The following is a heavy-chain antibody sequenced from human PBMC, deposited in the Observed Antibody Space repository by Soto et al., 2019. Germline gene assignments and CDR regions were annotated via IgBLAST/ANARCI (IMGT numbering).Heavy chain of an antibody. J-gene: IGHJ4*02. Sequence: PSDTLYLTCTVSGGSISSGGYYWSWIRQHPGKGLEWIGYIYYSGSTYYNPSLKSRVTISVDTSKNQFSLKLSSVTAADTAVYYCARVSRDIVATIVDYWGQGTLVTVSS. D-gene: IGHD5-12*01. CDR1: GGSISSGGYY. V-gene: IGHV4-31*03. CDR3: ARVSRDIVATIVDY. CDR2: IYYSGST.